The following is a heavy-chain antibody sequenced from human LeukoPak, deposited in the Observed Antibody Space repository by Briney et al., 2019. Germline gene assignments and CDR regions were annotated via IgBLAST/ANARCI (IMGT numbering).Heavy chain of an antibody. V-gene: IGHV4-38-2*02. CDR2: IYHSGST. CDR1: GYSISSGYY. J-gene: IGHJ6*03. Sequence: SETLSLTCTVSGYSISSGYYWGWIRQPPGKGLEWIGSIYHSGSTYYNPSLKSRVTISVDTSKNQFSLKLSSVTAADTAVYYCASESGSLHYMDVWGKGTTVTVSS. CDR3: ASESGSLHYMDV. D-gene: IGHD2-15*01.